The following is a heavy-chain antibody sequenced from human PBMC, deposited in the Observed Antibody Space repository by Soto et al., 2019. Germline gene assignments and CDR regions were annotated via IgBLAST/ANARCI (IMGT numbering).Heavy chain of an antibody. CDR2: SYHSGST. J-gene: IGHJ4*02. CDR3: ARAVMGGSSWPFDY. D-gene: IGHD6-13*01. CDR1: GGSISSYY. Sequence: SETLSLTCTVSGGSISSYYWSWIRQPPGKGLEGIGGSYHSGSTNYNPSLKSRVTISVDKSKKQFSLKLSSVTAADTAVYYCARAVMGGSSWPFDYWGQGTLGTVS. V-gene: IGHV4-59*01.